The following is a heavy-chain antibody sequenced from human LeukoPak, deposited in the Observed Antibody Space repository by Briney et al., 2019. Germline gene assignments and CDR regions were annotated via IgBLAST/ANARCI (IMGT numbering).Heavy chain of an antibody. V-gene: IGHV3-48*01. Sequence: PGGSLRLSCAASGFTFSSYSTNWVRQAPGKGLEWVSYISSSSSTVYYADSVKGRFTISRDNAKNSLYLQMNSLRAEDTAVYYCARASDYYYGSGSYYWGQGTLVTVSS. CDR3: ARASDYYYGSGSYY. D-gene: IGHD3-10*01. J-gene: IGHJ4*02. CDR1: GFTFSSYS. CDR2: ISSSSSTV.